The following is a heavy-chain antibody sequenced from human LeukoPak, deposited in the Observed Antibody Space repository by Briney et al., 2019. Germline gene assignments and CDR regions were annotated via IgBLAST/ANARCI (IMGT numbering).Heavy chain of an antibody. D-gene: IGHD3-10*01. J-gene: IGHJ6*02. CDR1: GYTFTGYY. CDR2: INPNSGGT. Sequence: ASVKVSCKASGYTFTGYYMHWVRQAPGQGLEWMGWINPNSGGTNYAQKFQGRVTMTRDTSISTAYMELSRLRSDDTAVYYCARGFFSGSYRNGGYYYGMDVWGQGTTVTVSS. CDR3: ARGFFSGSYRNGGYYYGMDV. V-gene: IGHV1-2*02.